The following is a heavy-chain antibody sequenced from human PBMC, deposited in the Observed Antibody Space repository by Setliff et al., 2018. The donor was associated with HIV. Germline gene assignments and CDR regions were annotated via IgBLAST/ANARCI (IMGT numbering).Heavy chain of an antibody. V-gene: IGHV1-2*02. CDR1: GYTFTGYY. J-gene: IGHJ4*02. CDR3: ARDGNLYTTSITAGPYYFDF. Sequence: ASVKVSCKASGYTFTGYYMHWVRQAPGQGLEWMGWINPNSGGTNYAQKFQGRVTMTRDTSISTAYMELSSLRSEDTAVYYCARDGNLYTTSITAGPYYFDFWGQGTLVTVSS. CDR2: INPNSGGT. D-gene: IGHD6-13*01.